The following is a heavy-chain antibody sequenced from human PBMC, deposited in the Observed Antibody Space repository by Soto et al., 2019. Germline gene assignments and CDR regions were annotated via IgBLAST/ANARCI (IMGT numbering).Heavy chain of an antibody. D-gene: IGHD2-15*01. CDR2: ISTYNGKT. CDR3: ARDAATYWLAP. Sequence: QVQLVQSGAEVEKPGASVKVSCKASGYTFTSYAISWVRQAPGQGLEWMGRISTYNGKTNSAQKLKGTVTLSTDTSTSTESMELRILTAGDTAVYLWARDAATYWLAPWGKGTLFTVSS. J-gene: IGHJ5*02. V-gene: IGHV1-18*01. CDR1: GYTFTSYA.